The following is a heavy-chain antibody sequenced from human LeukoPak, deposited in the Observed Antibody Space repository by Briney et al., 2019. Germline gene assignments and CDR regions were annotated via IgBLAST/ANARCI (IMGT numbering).Heavy chain of an antibody. CDR2: INWNGGST. CDR1: GFTFDDYG. Sequence: GGSLRLSCAASGFTFDDYGMSWVRQAPGKGLEWVSGINWNGGSTGYADSVKGRFTISRDNAKNSLYLQMNSLRAEDTALYYCARVGVNTYYYDSSGCYFDYWGQGTLVTVSS. D-gene: IGHD3-22*01. CDR3: ARVGVNTYYYDSSGCYFDY. V-gene: IGHV3-20*04. J-gene: IGHJ4*02.